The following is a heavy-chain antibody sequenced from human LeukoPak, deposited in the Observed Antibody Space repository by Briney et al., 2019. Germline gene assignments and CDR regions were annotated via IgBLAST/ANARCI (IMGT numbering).Heavy chain of an antibody. CDR1: GFTFSSYG. CDR2: ISYDGSNK. J-gene: IGHJ4*02. D-gene: IGHD2-2*01. CDR3: AKDPAYQLLSFDY. V-gene: IGHV3-30*18. Sequence: PGRSLRLSCAASGFTFSSYGMHWVRQAPGKGLEWVAVISYDGSNKYYADSVKGRFTISRDNSKNTLYLQMNSLRAEDTAVYYCAKDPAYQLLSFDYWGQGTLVTVSS.